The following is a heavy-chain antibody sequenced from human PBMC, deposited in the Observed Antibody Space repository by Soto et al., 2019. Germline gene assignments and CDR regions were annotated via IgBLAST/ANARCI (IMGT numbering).Heavy chain of an antibody. J-gene: IGHJ3*02. CDR3: GTDQWGGAFDI. V-gene: IGHV3-7*01. CDR2: IRPDGNEV. CDR1: GFTLSTYW. D-gene: IGHD3-10*01. Sequence: PGGSLRLSCAASGFTLSTYWMAWVRQTPGKGLEFVANIRPDGNEVNYVDSAKGRFTISRDNAKNSLFLQMNSLRDDDTAVYYCGTDQWGGAFDIGGQGTTVTV.